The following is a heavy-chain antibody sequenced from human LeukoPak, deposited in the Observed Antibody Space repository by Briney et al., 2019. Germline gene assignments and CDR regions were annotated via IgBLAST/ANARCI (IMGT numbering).Heavy chain of an antibody. CDR2: ISGSSATI. V-gene: IGHV3-48*01. CDR3: ARDKRGFADY. D-gene: IGHD3-10*01. CDR1: GFTFSSYS. Sequence: GGSLRLSCAASGFTFSSYSMNWVRQAPGKGLEWVSYISGSSATIYYVDSVKGRFTISRDNSKNTLYLQMNSLRAEDTAVYYCARDKRGFADYWGQGTLVTVSS. J-gene: IGHJ4*02.